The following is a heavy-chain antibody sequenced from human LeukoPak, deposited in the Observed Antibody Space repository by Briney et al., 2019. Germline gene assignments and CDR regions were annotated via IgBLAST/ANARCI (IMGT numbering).Heavy chain of an antibody. Sequence: PSETLSLTCTVSGGSISGYYWNWIRQPPGKGLEWIGYTYYSGSTNYNPSLKSRVTISVDTSKNQFSLKLSSVTAADTAVYYCARVSSGVYFDYWGQGTLVTVSS. CDR3: ARVSSGVYFDY. J-gene: IGHJ4*02. D-gene: IGHD2-15*01. V-gene: IGHV4-59*01. CDR1: GGSISGYY. CDR2: TYYSGST.